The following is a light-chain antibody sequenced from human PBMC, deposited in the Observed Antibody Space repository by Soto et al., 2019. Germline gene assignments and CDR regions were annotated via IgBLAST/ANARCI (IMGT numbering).Light chain of an antibody. CDR1: QSVSSSY. CDR3: KQYGSSPIT. Sequence: EIVLTQSPGTLSLSPGERATLSCRASQSVSSSYLAWYQQKPGQAPRLLIYGAYNRATGIPDRFSGSGSGTDFTLTIRRLEPEDFAVYYCKQYGSSPITFGQGTRLEIK. CDR2: GAY. J-gene: IGKJ5*01. V-gene: IGKV3-20*01.